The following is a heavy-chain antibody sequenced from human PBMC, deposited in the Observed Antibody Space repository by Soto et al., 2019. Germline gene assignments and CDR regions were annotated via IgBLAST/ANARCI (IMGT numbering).Heavy chain of an antibody. J-gene: IGHJ4*02. CDR3: ARDPEKTSGWYLDY. Sequence: QVQLVESGGGVVQPGRSLRLSCAASGFTFSSYAMHWVRQAPGKGLEWVAVISYDGSNKYYADSVKGRFTISRDNSKNTLYLQMSLLRAEDTAVYYCARDPEKTSGWYLDYWGQGTLVTVSS. CDR2: ISYDGSNK. V-gene: IGHV3-30-3*01. D-gene: IGHD6-19*01. CDR1: GFTFSSYA.